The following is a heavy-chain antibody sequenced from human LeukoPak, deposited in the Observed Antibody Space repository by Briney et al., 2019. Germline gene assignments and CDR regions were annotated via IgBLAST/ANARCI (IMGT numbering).Heavy chain of an antibody. D-gene: IGHD4-23*01. CDR2: IYYSGST. CDR1: GGSISSYY. J-gene: IGHJ3*02. V-gene: IGHV4-59*01. Sequence: SETLSLTCTVSGGSISSYYWSWIRQPPGKGLEWIGYIYYSGSTNYNPSLKSRVTISVDTSKNQFSLKLSSVTAADTAVYYCARDQHGGNPNGAFDIWGQGTMVTVSS. CDR3: ARDQHGGNPNGAFDI.